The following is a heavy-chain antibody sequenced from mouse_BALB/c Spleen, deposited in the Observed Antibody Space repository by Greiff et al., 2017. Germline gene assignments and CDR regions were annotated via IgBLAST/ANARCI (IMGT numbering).Heavy chain of an antibody. J-gene: IGHJ3*01. CDR3: ARHWDEFAY. V-gene: IGHV1-74*01. CDR1: GYTFTSYW. CDR2: IDPYDSET. Sequence: QQSCKASGYTFTSYWMNWVKQRPEQGLEWIGRIDPYDSETHYNQKFKDKAILTVDKSSSTAYMQLSSLTSADSAVYYCARHWDEFAYWGQGTLVTVSA. D-gene: IGHD4-1*01.